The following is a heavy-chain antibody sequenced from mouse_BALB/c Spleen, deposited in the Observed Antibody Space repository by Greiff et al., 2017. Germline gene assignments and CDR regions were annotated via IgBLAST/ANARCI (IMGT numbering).Heavy chain of an antibody. CDR1: GFAFSSYD. D-gene: IGHD2-4*01. Sequence: EVKLVESGGGLVKPGGSLKLSCAASGFAFSSYDMSWVRQTPEKRLEWVAYISSGGGSTYYPDTVKGRFTISRDNAKNTLYLQMSSLKSEDTAMYYCARDRDYDAFAYWGQGTLVTVSA. V-gene: IGHV5-12-1*01. CDR2: ISSGGGST. J-gene: IGHJ3*01. CDR3: ARDRDYDAFAY.